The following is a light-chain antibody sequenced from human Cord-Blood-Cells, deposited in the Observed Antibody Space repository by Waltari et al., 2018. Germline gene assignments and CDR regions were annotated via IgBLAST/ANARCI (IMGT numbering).Light chain of an antibody. CDR1: SSDVGSYNL. V-gene: IGLV2-23*01. CDR2: EGS. Sequence: QSALTQHASVSGSPGQSITISCTGTSSDVGSYNLVSWYQQHPGKAPKLMIYEGSRRPSGVSNRFSGSKSGNTASLTIPGLQAEDEADYYCCSYAGSSTYVFVTGTKVTVL. J-gene: IGLJ1*01. CDR3: CSYAGSSTYV.